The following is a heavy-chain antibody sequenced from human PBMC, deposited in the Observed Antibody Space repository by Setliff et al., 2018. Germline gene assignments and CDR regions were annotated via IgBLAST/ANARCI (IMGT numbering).Heavy chain of an antibody. D-gene: IGHD1-1*01. J-gene: IGHJ5*02. CDR2: ISAYNGNT. CDR3: ARHTGTAWVDWFDP. Sequence: GASVKVSCKASGYTFTSYGISWVRQAPGQGLEWMGWISAYNGNTNNAQKLQGRVTMTTDTSTSTAYMELRSLRSDDTAVYYCARHTGTAWVDWFDPWGQGTLVTVSS. CDR1: GYTFTSYG. V-gene: IGHV1-18*01.